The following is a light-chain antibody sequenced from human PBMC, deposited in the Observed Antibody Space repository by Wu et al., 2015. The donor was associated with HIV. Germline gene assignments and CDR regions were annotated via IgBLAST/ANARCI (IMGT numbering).Light chain of an antibody. CDR3: QQRLSWPPVT. CDR1: RLLDTY. CDR2: DAS. V-gene: IGKV3-11*01. Sequence: SPGERAPSPAGPVRLLDTYLAWYQHRPGQAPRLLIYDASKRATGIPARFSESGSGTDFTLTISSLEPEDFAVYYCQQRLSWPPVTFGQGTRLDNK. J-gene: IGKJ5*01.